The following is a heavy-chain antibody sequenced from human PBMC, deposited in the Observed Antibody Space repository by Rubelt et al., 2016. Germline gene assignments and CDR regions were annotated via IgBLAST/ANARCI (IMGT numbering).Heavy chain of an antibody. J-gene: IGHJ3*01. Sequence: GQLQQWGAGLLKPSETLSLTCTVSGGSITSHNWSWIRQPPGKGLEWIGYIYDSGSTNYNPSLKSRVSISVDTSKNQLSLKLSSVTAADTAVYYCAKDGASSLWGQGTMVTVSS. CDR3: AKDGASSL. D-gene: IGHD3-16*01. V-gene: IGHV4-59*11. CDR1: GGSITSHN. CDR2: IYDSGST.